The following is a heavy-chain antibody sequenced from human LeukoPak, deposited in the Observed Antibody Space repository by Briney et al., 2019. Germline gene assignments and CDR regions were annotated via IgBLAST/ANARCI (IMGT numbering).Heavy chain of an antibody. Sequence: ASVKVSCTASGYTFTRYAINWLRQAPGQGLEWMGWINMYTANPAYAQGFTERFVFSLDTSVTTAYLQISNLKTEDTAVYYCARHDNDDDFDYWGQGTLVTVSS. CDR3: ARHDNDDDFDY. J-gene: IGHJ4*02. CDR2: INMYTANP. D-gene: IGHD3-16*01. CDR1: GYTFTRYA. V-gene: IGHV7-4-1*02.